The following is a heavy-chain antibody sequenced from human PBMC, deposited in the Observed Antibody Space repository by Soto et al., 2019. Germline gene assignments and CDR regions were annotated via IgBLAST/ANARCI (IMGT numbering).Heavy chain of an antibody. CDR1: GFTFSSYG. CDR2: ISSSSTTI. J-gene: IGHJ4*02. CDR3: ARSPYYYDSSNYYGY. V-gene: IGHV3-48*02. D-gene: IGHD3-22*01. Sequence: PGGSLRLSCAASGFTFSSYGMNWVRQAPGKGLEWVSYISSSSTTIYYADSVKGRFTIFRDNAKNSLYLQLNSLRDEDTAVYYSARSPYYYDSSNYYGYWGQGTLVTVSS.